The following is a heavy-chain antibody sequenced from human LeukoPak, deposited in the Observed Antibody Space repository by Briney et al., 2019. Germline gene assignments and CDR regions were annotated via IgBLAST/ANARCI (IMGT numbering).Heavy chain of an antibody. CDR1: GGSFSDYY. CDR2: INHSGST. CDR3: ARDIHYYASGPDY. D-gene: IGHD3-10*01. J-gene: IGHJ4*02. V-gene: IGHV4-34*01. Sequence: SETLSLTCAVYGGSFSDYYWTWIRQPPGKGLEWIGEINHSGSTNYNPSLKSRVTISVDTSKNQFSLKLSSVTAADTAVYYCARDIHYYASGPDYWGQGTLATVSS.